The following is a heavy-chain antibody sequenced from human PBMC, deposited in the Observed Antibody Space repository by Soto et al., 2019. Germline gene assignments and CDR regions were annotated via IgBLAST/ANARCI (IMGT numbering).Heavy chain of an antibody. D-gene: IGHD1-1*01. CDR3: ARIRLETFYCYYMDV. J-gene: IGHJ6*03. Sequence: QLGGSLSLSCAASGFPFSSYEMNWVRLAPGKGLEWVSYISSSGSTIYYADSEKGRFTISRDNAKNSLYLQMNSLRAEDTAVYYCARIRLETFYCYYMDVWGKGTMVTVSS. V-gene: IGHV3-48*03. CDR1: GFPFSSYE. CDR2: ISSSGSTI.